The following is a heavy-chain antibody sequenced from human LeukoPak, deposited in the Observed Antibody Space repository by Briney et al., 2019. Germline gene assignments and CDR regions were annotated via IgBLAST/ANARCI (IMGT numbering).Heavy chain of an antibody. Sequence: GGSLRLSCTASGFTFSSYAMSWVRQAPGKGLEWVSTISGSGGSTYYADSVKGRFTISRDNSKNTLYLQMNSLRAEDTAVYYCAKGTGSYYFRFDYWGRGTLVTVSS. V-gene: IGHV3-23*01. D-gene: IGHD1-26*01. CDR2: ISGSGGST. J-gene: IGHJ4*02. CDR1: GFTFSSYA. CDR3: AKGTGSYYFRFDY.